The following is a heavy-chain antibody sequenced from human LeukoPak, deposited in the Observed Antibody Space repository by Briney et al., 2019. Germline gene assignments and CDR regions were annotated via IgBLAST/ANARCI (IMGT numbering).Heavy chain of an antibody. CDR2: IYYSGST. Sequence: SETLSLTCTVSGGSISSYYWSWIRQPPGKGLEWIGYIYYSGSTNYNPSLKSRVTISVDTSKNQFSLKLSSVTAADTAVYYCASPEVGATPYAAFDIWGQGTMVTVSS. CDR3: ASPEVGATPYAAFDI. J-gene: IGHJ3*02. V-gene: IGHV4-59*08. CDR1: GGSISSYY. D-gene: IGHD1-26*01.